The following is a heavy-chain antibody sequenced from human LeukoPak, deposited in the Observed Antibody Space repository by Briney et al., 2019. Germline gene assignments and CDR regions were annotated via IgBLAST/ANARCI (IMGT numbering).Heavy chain of an antibody. J-gene: IGHJ5*02. Sequence: GASVKVSCKASGYTFTGYYMHWVRQAPGQGLEWMGGIIPIFGTANYAQKFQGRVTITTDESTSTAYMELSSLRSEDTAVYYCARAYCSSTSCYTYWFDPWGQGTLVTVSS. CDR2: IIPIFGTA. CDR1: GYTFTGYY. CDR3: ARAYCSSTSCYTYWFDP. V-gene: IGHV1-69*05. D-gene: IGHD2-2*02.